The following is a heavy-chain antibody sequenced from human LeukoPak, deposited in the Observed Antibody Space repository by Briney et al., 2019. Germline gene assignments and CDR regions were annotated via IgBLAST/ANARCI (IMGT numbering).Heavy chain of an antibody. CDR3: ARERTFGGVIVRRYYFDY. J-gene: IGHJ4*02. CDR1: GGSISSYY. D-gene: IGHD3-16*02. V-gene: IGHV4-59*01. Sequence: SETLSLTCTGSGGSISSYYWSWIRQPPGKGLEWIGYIYYSGSTNYNPSLKSPVTISVDTSKNQFSLKLSSVTAADTAVYYCARERTFGGVIVRRYYFDYWGQGTLVTVSS. CDR2: IYYSGST.